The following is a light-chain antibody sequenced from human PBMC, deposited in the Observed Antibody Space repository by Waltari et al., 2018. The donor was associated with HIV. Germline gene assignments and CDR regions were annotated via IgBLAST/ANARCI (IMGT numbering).Light chain of an antibody. Sequence: QSVLTQPPSVSAAPGQKVTISCSASSSHIGNTYVSWYQQVPGTAPKLHIYNNNKRPSGIPDRFSGSKSGTSATLGITGLQTGDEADYYCGTWDSSLSDWVFGGGTKLTVL. CDR3: GTWDSSLSDWV. CDR1: SSHIGNTY. V-gene: IGLV1-51*01. CDR2: NNN. J-gene: IGLJ3*02.